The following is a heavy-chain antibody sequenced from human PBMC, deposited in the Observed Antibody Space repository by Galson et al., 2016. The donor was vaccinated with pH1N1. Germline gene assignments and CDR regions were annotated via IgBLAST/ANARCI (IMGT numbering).Heavy chain of an antibody. CDR1: GFTFNNYA. D-gene: IGHD2-21*01. CDR3: AKADHIWASYLDY. J-gene: IGHJ4*02. Sequence: SLRLSCAASGFTFNNYAMSWVRQAPGKGLEWVSGIEDGGGGTEYADSVKGRFTISRDNSKNTLSLQMNSLGAEDTAVYFCAKADHIWASYLDYWGQGTLGTVSS. V-gene: IGHV3-23*01. CDR2: IEDGGGGT.